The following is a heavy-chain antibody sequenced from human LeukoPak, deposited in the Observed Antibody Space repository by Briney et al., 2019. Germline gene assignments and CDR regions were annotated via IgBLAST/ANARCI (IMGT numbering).Heavy chain of an antibody. CDR3: WGGGWKKPFDH. CDR2: IIPILGTA. CDR1: GGTFSSYA. V-gene: IGHV1-69*13. J-gene: IGHJ4*02. Sequence: SVKVSCKASGGTFSSYAISWVRQAPGQGLEWMGGIIPILGTANNAQKFQGRVTITADEPTRTAYMELSSLRSEDTAVYYCWGGGWKKPFDHWGQGTLVTVSS. D-gene: IGHD2-21*01.